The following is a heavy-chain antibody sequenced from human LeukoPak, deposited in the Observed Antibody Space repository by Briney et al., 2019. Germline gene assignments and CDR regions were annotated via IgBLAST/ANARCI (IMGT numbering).Heavy chain of an antibody. J-gene: IGHJ4*02. Sequence: ASVKVSCKASGYTFTSYDINWVRQATGQGLEWMGWMNPNNGNTDYAQKFQDRVTLTRNTSISTAYMELSSLRSEDTAVYYCASGPGLPYYFDYWGQGTLVTVSS. V-gene: IGHV1-8*01. D-gene: IGHD3-10*01. CDR1: GYTFTSYD. CDR3: ASGPGLPYYFDY. CDR2: MNPNNGNT.